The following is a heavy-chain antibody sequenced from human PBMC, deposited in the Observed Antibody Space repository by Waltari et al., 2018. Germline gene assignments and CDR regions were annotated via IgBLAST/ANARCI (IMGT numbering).Heavy chain of an antibody. V-gene: IGHV3-7*01. D-gene: IGHD1-26*01. J-gene: IGHJ4*02. Sequence: EVQLVESGGGLVQPGGSLRLSCAASGFPLSSYWMSWVRQAPGKGLGWVANIKQDGSEKYYVDSVKGRFTISRDNAKNSLYLQMNSLRAEDTAVYYCASGATEGFDYWGQGTLVTVSS. CDR2: IKQDGSEK. CDR3: ASGATEGFDY. CDR1: GFPLSSYW.